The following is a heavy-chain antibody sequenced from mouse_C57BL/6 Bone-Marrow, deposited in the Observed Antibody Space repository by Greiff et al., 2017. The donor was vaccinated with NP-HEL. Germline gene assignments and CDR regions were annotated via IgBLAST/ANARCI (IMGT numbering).Heavy chain of an antibody. Sequence: EVQLKESGPELVKPGASVKMSCKASGYTFTDYNMHWVKQSHGKSLEWIGYINPNNGGTSYNQKFKGKATLTVNKSSSTAYMELRSLTSEDSAVYYCARAGDESAMDYWGQGTSVTVSS. CDR2: INPNNGGT. CDR3: ARAGDESAMDY. CDR1: GYTFTDYN. J-gene: IGHJ4*01. V-gene: IGHV1-22*01.